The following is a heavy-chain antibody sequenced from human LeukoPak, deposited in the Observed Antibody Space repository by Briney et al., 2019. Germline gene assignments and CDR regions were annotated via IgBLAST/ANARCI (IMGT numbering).Heavy chain of an antibody. D-gene: IGHD4-17*01. CDR2: ISSSSSTI. CDR3: ARRTFHDYGDYGPSD. Sequence: PGGSLRLSCAASGFTFSSYSMNWVRQAPGKGLEWVSYISSSSSTIYYADSVKGRFTISRDNAKNSLYLQMNSLRAEDTAVYYCARRTFHDYGDYGPSDWGQGTLVTVSS. V-gene: IGHV3-48*01. J-gene: IGHJ4*02. CDR1: GFTFSSYS.